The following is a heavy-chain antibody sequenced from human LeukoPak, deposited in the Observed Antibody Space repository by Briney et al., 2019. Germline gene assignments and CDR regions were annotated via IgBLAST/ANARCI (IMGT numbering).Heavy chain of an antibody. CDR2: IYTSGST. D-gene: IGHD2-21*02. CDR3: ARDSVRGFVVVTANAFDI. CDR1: GGSISSGSYY. V-gene: IGHV4-61*02. Sequence: NPSQTLSLTCTVSGGSISSGSYYWGWIRQPAGKGLEWIVRIYTSGSTNYNPSLKGRVTISVDTSKNQFSLKLSSVTAADTAVYYCARDSVRGFVVVTANAFDIWGQGTMVTVSS. J-gene: IGHJ3*02.